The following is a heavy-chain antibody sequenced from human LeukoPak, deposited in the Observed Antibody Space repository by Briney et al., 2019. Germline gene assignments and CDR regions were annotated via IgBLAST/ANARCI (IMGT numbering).Heavy chain of an antibody. Sequence: GESLKISCKGSGYSFTSYWIGWVRQMPGKGLEWMGIIYPGDSDTRYSPSFQGQVTISADKSISTAYLQWSSLKASDTAMYYCASLDVVVASTKDAFDIWGQGTMVTVSS. J-gene: IGHJ3*02. CDR3: ASLDVVVASTKDAFDI. CDR1: GYSFTSYW. CDR2: IYPGDSDT. D-gene: IGHD2-15*01. V-gene: IGHV5-51*01.